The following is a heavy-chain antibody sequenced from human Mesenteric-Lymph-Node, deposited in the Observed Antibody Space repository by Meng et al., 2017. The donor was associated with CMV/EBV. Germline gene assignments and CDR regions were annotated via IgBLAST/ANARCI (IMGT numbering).Heavy chain of an antibody. CDR1: GGSISHYY. D-gene: IGHD3-3*01. J-gene: IGHJ5*02. Sequence: GSLRLSCTVSGGSISHYYWNWIRQPPGKGLEWIGYIYNTGYTNYNPSLKSRVTISVDTSKNHFSLKMTSVTAADTAIYYCARGEKIFGVERWFDPWGQGTLVTVSS. CDR2: IYNTGYT. V-gene: IGHV4-59*01. CDR3: ARGEKIFGVERWFDP.